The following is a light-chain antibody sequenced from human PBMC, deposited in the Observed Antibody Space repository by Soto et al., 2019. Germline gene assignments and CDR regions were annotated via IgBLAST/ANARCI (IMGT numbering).Light chain of an antibody. Sequence: QSVLTQPASVSGSPGQSITISCTGTSSDVGGYNYVSWYQQHPGKAPKLMIYDVSNRPPGVSNRFSGSKSGNTASLTISGLQAEDEADYYCSSYTSSSTPPFGTGTKLTVL. CDR2: DVS. CDR3: SSYTSSSTPP. V-gene: IGLV2-14*01. CDR1: SSDVGGYNY. J-gene: IGLJ1*01.